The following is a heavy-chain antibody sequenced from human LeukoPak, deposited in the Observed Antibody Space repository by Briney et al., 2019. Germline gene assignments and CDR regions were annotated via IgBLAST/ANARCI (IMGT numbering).Heavy chain of an antibody. D-gene: IGHD3-22*01. J-gene: IGHJ4*02. CDR2: INHSGST. Sequence: SETLSLTCAVYGGSFSGYYWSWIRQPPGKGLEWIGKINHSGSTNYNPSLKSRVTISVDTSKNQFSLKLSSVTAADTAVYYCARSGGSGYNKNYFDYWGQGTLVTVSS. CDR1: GGSFSGYY. V-gene: IGHV4-34*01. CDR3: ARSGGSGYNKNYFDY.